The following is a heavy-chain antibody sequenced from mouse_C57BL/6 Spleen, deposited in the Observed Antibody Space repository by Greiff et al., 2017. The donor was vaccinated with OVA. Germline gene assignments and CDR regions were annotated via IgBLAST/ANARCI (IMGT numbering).Heavy chain of an antibody. V-gene: IGHV3-6*01. J-gene: IGHJ3*01. CDR1: GYSITSGYY. CDR3: ARDGDWDEGFAY. D-gene: IGHD4-1*01. CDR2: ISYDGSN. Sequence: DVQLQESGPGLVKPSQSLSLTCSVTGYSITSGYYWNWIRQFPGNKLEWMGYISYDGSNNYNPSLKNRISITRDTSKNQFFLKLNSVTTEDTATYYCARDGDWDEGFAYWGQGTLVTVSA.